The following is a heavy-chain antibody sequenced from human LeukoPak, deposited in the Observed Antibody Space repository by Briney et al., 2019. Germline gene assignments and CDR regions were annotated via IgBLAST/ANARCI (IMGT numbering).Heavy chain of an antibody. CDR3: ASLTRDY. CDR2: IHSGDNT. D-gene: IGHD4/OR15-4a*01. J-gene: IGHJ4*02. Sequence: GGSLRLSCAASGFTVSSNDMTWVRQAPGKGLEWVSVIHSGDNTYYADSVKGRFTISRDNSKNTFYLQMTRLRVEDTAVYYCASLTRDYWGQGTLVTVYS. CDR1: GFTVSSND. V-gene: IGHV3-53*01.